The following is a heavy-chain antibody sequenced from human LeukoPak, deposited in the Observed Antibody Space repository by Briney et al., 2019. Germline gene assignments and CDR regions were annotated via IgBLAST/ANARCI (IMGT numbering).Heavy chain of an antibody. CDR1: GYTFTSYS. V-gene: IGHV1-46*01. J-gene: IGHJ4*02. D-gene: IGHD2-2*01. CDR2: INPSGGST. Sequence: ASVKVSSKASGYTFTSYSINWVRQAPGQGLEWMGKINPSGGSTSNAQKFQDRVTMTRDTSTSTVYMELSSLRSEDTAVYYCARDSGYSSTMGDYWGQGTLVTVSS. CDR3: ARDSGYSSTMGDY.